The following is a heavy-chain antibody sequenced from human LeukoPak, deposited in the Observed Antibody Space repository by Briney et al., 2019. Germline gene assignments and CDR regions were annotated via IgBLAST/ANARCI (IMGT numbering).Heavy chain of an antibody. CDR3: ARAPFYGSGRPDAFDI. CDR1: GGSISSYY. J-gene: IGHJ3*02. V-gene: IGHV4-59*01. Sequence: PSETLSLTCTVSGGSISSYYWSWIRQPPGKGLEWIGYIYYSGSTNYNPSLKSRVTISVDTSKNQFSLKLSSVTAADTAVYYCARAPFYGSGRPDAFDIWGQGTMVTDSS. CDR2: IYYSGST. D-gene: IGHD3-10*01.